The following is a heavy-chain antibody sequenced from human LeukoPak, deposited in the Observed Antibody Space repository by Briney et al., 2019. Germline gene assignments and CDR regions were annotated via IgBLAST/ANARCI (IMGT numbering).Heavy chain of an antibody. CDR1: GGSISSGGYS. CDR2: IYHSGST. V-gene: IGHV4-30-2*01. Sequence: SQPLSLTCAVSGGSISSGGYSWSWIRQPPGKGLEWIGYIYHSGSTYYNPSLKSRVTISVDRSKNQFSLKLSSVSAADTAVYYRARVYSYGFKYYFDYWGQGTLVTVSS. J-gene: IGHJ4*02. D-gene: IGHD5-18*01. CDR3: ARVYSYGFKYYFDY.